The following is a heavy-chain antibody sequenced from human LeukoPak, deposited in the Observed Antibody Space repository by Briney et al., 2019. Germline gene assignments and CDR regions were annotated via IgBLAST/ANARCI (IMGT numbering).Heavy chain of an antibody. CDR3: ARAAYSSTWYSRYFDL. D-gene: IGHD6-13*01. V-gene: IGHV3-13*01. J-gene: IGHJ2*01. Sequence: AIGTAGEIYYPGSVKGRFTISRENAKNSLYLQMNSLRAGDTAVYYCARAAYSSTWYSRYFDLWGRGTLVTVSS. CDR2: IGTAGEI.